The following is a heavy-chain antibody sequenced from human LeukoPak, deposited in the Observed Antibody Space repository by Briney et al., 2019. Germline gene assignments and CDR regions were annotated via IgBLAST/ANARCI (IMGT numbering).Heavy chain of an antibody. V-gene: IGHV3-30*04. CDR3: AREDYVGLLQD. J-gene: IGHJ4*02. D-gene: IGHD3-10*02. CDR2: ISYDGSNK. Sequence: GGSLRLSCAASGFTFSSYAMHWVRQAPGKGLEWVAVISYDGSNKYYADSVKGRFTISRDNSKNTLYLQMNSLRAEDTAVYYCAREDYVGLLQDWGQGILVTVSS. CDR1: GFTFSSYA.